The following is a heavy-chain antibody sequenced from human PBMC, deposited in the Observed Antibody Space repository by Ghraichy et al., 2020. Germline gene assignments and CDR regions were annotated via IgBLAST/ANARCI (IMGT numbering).Heavy chain of an antibody. CDR3: ARLYGSYSGDY. CDR2: IYYSGST. V-gene: IGHV4-59*08. Sequence: SQTLSLTCTVSGGSISSYYWSWIRQPPGKGLEWIGYIYYSGSTNYNPSLKSRVTISVDTSKNQFSLKLSSVTAADTAVYYCARLYGSYSGDYWGQGTLVTVSS. J-gene: IGHJ4*02. CDR1: GGSISSYY. D-gene: IGHD1-26*01.